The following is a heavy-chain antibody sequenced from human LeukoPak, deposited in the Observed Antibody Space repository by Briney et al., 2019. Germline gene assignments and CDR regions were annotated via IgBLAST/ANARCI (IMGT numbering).Heavy chain of an antibody. CDR3: AKGEGVYYDSEPGNY. CDR1: GFTFDDYA. J-gene: IGHJ4*02. V-gene: IGHV3-9*01. CDR2: ISWNSGSI. Sequence: GGSLRLSCAASGFTFDDYAMHWVRQAPGKGLEWVSGISWNSGSIGYADSVKGRFTISRDNAKNSLYLQMNSLRAEDTALYYCAKGEGVYYDSEPGNYWGQGTLVTVSS. D-gene: IGHD3-22*01.